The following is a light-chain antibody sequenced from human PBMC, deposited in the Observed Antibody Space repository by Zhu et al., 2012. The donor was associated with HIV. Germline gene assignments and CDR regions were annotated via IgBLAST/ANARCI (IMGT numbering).Light chain of an antibody. Sequence: DIQMTQSPSSLSASVGDTVTITCRASQSISNRLNWYQQKPGEAPNLLIYAASSLQRGVPSRFSGSGSGTDFTLTINNLQPADFATYFCQQSYTVSVTFGQGTKV. J-gene: IGKJ1*01. CDR2: AAS. CDR1: QSISNR. CDR3: QQSYTVSVT. V-gene: IGKV1-39*01.